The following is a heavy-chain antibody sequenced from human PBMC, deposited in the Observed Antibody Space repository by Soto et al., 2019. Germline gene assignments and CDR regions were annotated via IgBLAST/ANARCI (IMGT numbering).Heavy chain of an antibody. CDR1: GYTFTSYG. V-gene: IGHV1-18*01. Sequence: QVQLVQSGAEVKKPGASVKVSCKASGYTFTSYGISWVRQAPGQGREWMGWISAYNGNTNYAQKLQGRVTMTTDKSTSTAYMELRSLRSDDTAVYYCARWWLVTMVREGAFDIWGQGTMVTVSS. J-gene: IGHJ3*02. CDR3: ARWWLVTMVREGAFDI. CDR2: ISAYNGNT. D-gene: IGHD3-10*01.